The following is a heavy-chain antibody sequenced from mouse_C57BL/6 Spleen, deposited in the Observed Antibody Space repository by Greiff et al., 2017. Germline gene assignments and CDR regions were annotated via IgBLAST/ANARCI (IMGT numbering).Heavy chain of an antibody. D-gene: IGHD2-3*01. CDR2: TSSGGSYT. Sequence: EVMLVESGGDLVKPGGSLKLSCAASGFTFSSYGMSWVRQTPDKRLEWVATTSSGGSYTYYPDSVKGRFTISRDNAKNTLYLQMSSLKSEDTAMYYCARGGEGYDYFDYWGQGTTLTVSS. CDR3: ARGGEGYDYFDY. CDR1: GFTFSSYG. J-gene: IGHJ2*01. V-gene: IGHV5-6*02.